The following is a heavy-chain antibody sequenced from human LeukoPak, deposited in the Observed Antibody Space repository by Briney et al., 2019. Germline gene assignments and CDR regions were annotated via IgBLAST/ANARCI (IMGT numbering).Heavy chain of an antibody. V-gene: IGHV3-74*01. CDR3: ARGGYHHGFDI. CDR2: IDNDGSEK. CDR1: GCTFSTYW. J-gene: IGHJ3*02. D-gene: IGHD2-15*01. Sequence: GGSLRLSCAASGCTFSTYWLHWVRQAPGEGLVWVSRIDNDGSEKIYADSVQGRFTMSRDNAKSTLYLQMNSLKAEDTAVYYCARGGYHHGFDIWGQGTMVTVSS.